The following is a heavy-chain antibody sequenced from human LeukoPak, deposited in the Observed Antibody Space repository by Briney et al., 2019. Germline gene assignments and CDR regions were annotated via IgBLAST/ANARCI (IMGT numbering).Heavy chain of an antibody. CDR3: AFLDYYDSSGYSHIGGY. CDR2: INHSGST. J-gene: IGHJ4*02. V-gene: IGHV4-34*01. Sequence: SETLSLTCAVYGGSFSGYYWSWIRQPPGKGLEWIGEINHSGSTNYNPSLKSRVTISVDTSKNQFSLKLSSVTAADTAVYYCAFLDYYDSSGYSHIGGYWGQGTLVTVSS. CDR1: GGSFSGYY. D-gene: IGHD3-22*01.